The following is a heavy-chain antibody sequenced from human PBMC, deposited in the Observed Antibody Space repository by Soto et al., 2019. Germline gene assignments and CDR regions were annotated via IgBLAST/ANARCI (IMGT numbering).Heavy chain of an antibody. CDR1: GFTFSYYS. D-gene: IGHD2-15*01. CDR3: ARDIDG. CDR2: ISSSSSTI. V-gene: IGHV3-48*01. J-gene: IGHJ4*02. Sequence: EVQVVESGGGLVQPGGSLRLSCAASGFTFSYYSMNWVRQAPGKGLEWVSYISSSSSTIFYADSVKGRFTISRDNAKNSLYLQMNSLRAEDTAVYSCARDIDGGGQGTLVTVSS.